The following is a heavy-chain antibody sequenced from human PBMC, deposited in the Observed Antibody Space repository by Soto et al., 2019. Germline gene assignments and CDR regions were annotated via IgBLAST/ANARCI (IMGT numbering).Heavy chain of an antibody. D-gene: IGHD5-12*01. CDR2: IKQDGSEK. CDR3: ATSGGGWLQPPV. Sequence: GGSLRLSCAASGFTFRSNWMSWVRQAPGKGLEWVVNIKQDGSEKYYVDSVKGRFTISRDNAKNSLYLQMNSLRAEDTAVYYCATSGGGWLQPPVWGQGTLVTVSS. J-gene: IGHJ4*02. V-gene: IGHV3-7*03. CDR1: GFTFRSNW.